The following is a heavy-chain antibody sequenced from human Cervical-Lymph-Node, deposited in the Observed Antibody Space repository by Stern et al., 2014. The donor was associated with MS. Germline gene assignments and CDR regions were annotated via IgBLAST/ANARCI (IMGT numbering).Heavy chain of an antibody. Sequence: QVQLVQSGAEVKKPGASVKVSCKASGYTFTGYYIHWVRQAPGQGLAWMGWINPNSGGTNYAQKFQGRVTMTRDTSISTAYMELSRLRSDDTAIYYCARNLLRYFDCFDYWGQGTLVTVSS. CDR1: GYTFTGYY. J-gene: IGHJ4*02. CDR2: INPNSGGT. D-gene: IGHD3-9*01. V-gene: IGHV1-2*02. CDR3: ARNLLRYFDCFDY.